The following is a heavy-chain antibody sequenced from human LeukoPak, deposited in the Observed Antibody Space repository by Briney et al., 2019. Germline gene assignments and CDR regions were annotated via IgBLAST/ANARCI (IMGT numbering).Heavy chain of an antibody. Sequence: ASVKVSCKASGYTFTGYYMHWVRQAPGQGLEWMGWINPNSGGTNYAQKFQGRVTMTRDTSISTAYMELSRLRSDDTAVYYCARDLKNSWSIAARGPSQYYYYMDVWGKGTTVTVSS. CDR1: GYTFTGYY. CDR2: INPNSGGT. CDR3: ARDLKNSWSIAARGPSQYYYYMDV. D-gene: IGHD6-6*01. V-gene: IGHV1-2*02. J-gene: IGHJ6*03.